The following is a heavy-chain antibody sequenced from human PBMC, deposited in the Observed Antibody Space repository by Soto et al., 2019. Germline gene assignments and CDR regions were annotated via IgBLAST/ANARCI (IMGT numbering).Heavy chain of an antibody. D-gene: IGHD2-2*01. V-gene: IGHV1-2*04. Sequence: ASVKVSCKASGYTFTGYYVHWVRQAPGQGLEWMGWINPNSGGTNYAQKFQGWVTMTRDTSISTAYMELSRLRSDDTAVYYCAREDGLYCISTSCSNGYYGMDVWGQGTTVTVSS. CDR1: GYTFTGYY. CDR3: AREDGLYCISTSCSNGYYGMDV. CDR2: INPNSGGT. J-gene: IGHJ6*02.